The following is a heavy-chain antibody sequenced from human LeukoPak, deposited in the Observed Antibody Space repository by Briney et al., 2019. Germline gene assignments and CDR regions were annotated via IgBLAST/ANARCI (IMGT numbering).Heavy chain of an antibody. CDR2: ISAYNGNT. CDR3: ARDLYYYDSSGYYYYNY. V-gene: IGHV1-18*04. CDR1: GYTFTSYY. J-gene: IGHJ4*02. D-gene: IGHD3-22*01. Sequence: ASVKVSCKASGYTFTSYYMHWVRQAPGQGLEWMGWISAYNGNTNYAQKLQGRVTMTTDTSTSTAYMELRSLRSDDTAVYYCARDLYYYDSSGYYYYNYWGQGTLVTVSS.